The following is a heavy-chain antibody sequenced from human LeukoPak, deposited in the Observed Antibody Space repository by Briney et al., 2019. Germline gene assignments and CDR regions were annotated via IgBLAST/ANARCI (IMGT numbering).Heavy chain of an antibody. CDR2: ISYDGSNK. V-gene: IGHV3-30*03. D-gene: IGHD6-19*01. CDR3: ARDGQQWLVGYFDY. J-gene: IGHJ4*02. CDR1: GFTFSSYG. Sequence: PGGSLRLSCAASGFTFSSYGMHWVRQAPGKGLEWVAVISYDGSNKYYADSVKGRFTISRDNSKNTLYLQMNSLRAEDTAVYYCARDGQQWLVGYFDYWGQGTLVTVSS.